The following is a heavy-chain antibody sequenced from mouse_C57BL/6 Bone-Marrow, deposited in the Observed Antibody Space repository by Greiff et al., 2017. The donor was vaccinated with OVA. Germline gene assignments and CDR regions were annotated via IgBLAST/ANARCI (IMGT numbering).Heavy chain of an antibody. V-gene: IGHV1-55*01. CDR3: ARYHYYWSSYVAMDY. CDR2: IYPGSGST. D-gene: IGHD1-1*01. Sequence: QVQLQQPGAELVKPGASVKMSCKASGYTFTSYWITWVKQRPGQGLEWIGDIYPGSGSTNYNEKFKSKATLTVDTSSSTAYMQLSSLTSEDSAVYYCARYHYYWSSYVAMDYWGQGTAVTVSS. CDR1: GYTFTSYW. J-gene: IGHJ4*01.